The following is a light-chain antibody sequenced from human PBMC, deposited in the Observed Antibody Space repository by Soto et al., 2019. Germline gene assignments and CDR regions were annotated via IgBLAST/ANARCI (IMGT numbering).Light chain of an antibody. V-gene: IGKV3-15*01. CDR1: QSVSNN. Sequence: EIVMTQCPATLSVSPGERATLSCRASQSVSNNLAWYQQKPGQAPRLLIFGASTRATGIPVRFSGSGSGTEFTLTITSLQSEDFAVYYCQQYNNWPPWTFGQGTKVEIK. CDR3: QQYNNWPPWT. J-gene: IGKJ1*01. CDR2: GAS.